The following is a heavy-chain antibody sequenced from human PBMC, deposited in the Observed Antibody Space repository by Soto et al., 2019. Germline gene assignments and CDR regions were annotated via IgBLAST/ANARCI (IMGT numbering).Heavy chain of an antibody. J-gene: IGHJ5*02. CDR3: ARDAIIYGDFSGDWFDP. CDR1: GFTFSSYG. D-gene: IGHD4-17*01. CDR2: IWYDGSNK. V-gene: IGHV3-33*01. Sequence: QVQLVETGGDVVQPGRSLRLSCAASGFTFSSYGMHWVRQAPGKGLEWVAVIWYDGSNKYYADSVKGRFTISRDNSKNTLYLQMNSLRAEDTAVYYCARDAIIYGDFSGDWFDPWGQGTLVTVSS.